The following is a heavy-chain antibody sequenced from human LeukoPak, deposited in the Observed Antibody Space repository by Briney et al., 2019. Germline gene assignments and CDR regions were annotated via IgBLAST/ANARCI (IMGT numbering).Heavy chain of an antibody. D-gene: IGHD1-7*01. V-gene: IGHV4-59*01. CDR2: IYYSGST. CDR3: ARVRTGTMGPIFDY. J-gene: IGHJ4*02. CDR1: GGSISSYY. Sequence: NPSETLSLTCTVSGGSISSYYWSWIRQPPGKGLEWIGYIYYSGSTNYNPSLKSRVTISVDTSKNQFSLKLSSVTAADTAVYYCARVRTGTMGPIFDYWGQGTLVTVSS.